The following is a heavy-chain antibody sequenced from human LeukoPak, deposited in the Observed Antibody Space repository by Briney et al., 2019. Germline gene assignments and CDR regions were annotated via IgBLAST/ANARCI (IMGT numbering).Heavy chain of an antibody. Sequence: GGSLRLSCAASGFTFSSYAMSWVRQAPGKGLEWVSAISGSGGSTYYADSVKGRFTISRDNSKNTLYLQMNSLRAEDTAVYYCAKERLLWFGESSHAFDIWGQGTMVTVSS. CDR1: GFTFSSYA. J-gene: IGHJ3*02. D-gene: IGHD3-10*01. V-gene: IGHV3-23*01. CDR3: AKERLLWFGESSHAFDI. CDR2: ISGSGGST.